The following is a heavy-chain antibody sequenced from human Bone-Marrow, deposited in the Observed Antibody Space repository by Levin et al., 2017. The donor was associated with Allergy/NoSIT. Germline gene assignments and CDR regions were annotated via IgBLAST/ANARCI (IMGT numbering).Heavy chain of an antibody. CDR2: IYENGNT. CDR1: GDSISSSY. CDR3: ARWETAMESFEY. V-gene: IGHV4-59*01. J-gene: IGHJ4*02. D-gene: IGHD5-18*01. Sequence: GSLRLSCAVSGDSISSSYWSWIRQPPGKGLEWIGYIYENGNTNYNPSLKSRFSISFDTSKNQFSLNLTSVTAADTAVYYCARWETAMESFEYWGQGTVVTVSA.